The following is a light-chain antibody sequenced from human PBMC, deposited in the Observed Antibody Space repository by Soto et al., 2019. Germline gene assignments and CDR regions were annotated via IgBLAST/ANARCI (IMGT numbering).Light chain of an antibody. CDR3: QQSYSRWT. CDR2: AAS. J-gene: IGKJ1*01. CDR1: QSISRN. Sequence: DIQMTQSPSSLSASVGDRVTITCRASQSISRNLNWYQQRPGKAPKLLIYAASSLQSGVPSRFRGSGSGTDFTLTINSLQPEDFATYYCQQSYSRWTFGQGTKVEIK. V-gene: IGKV1-39*01.